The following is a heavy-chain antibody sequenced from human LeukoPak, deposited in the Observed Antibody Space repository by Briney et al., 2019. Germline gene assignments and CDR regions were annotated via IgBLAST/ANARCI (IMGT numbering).Heavy chain of an antibody. CDR1: GFTFSNYA. Sequence: GGSLRLSCAASGFTFSNYAMSWVRQAPGKGLEWISAVSGSGDRTYYAGSVKGQFTISRDNSKNIVYLRMNSLRAEDTAVYYCAKGRSWELPPNDLDYWGQGTLVTVSS. V-gene: IGHV3-23*01. D-gene: IGHD1-26*01. CDR2: VSGSGDRT. J-gene: IGHJ4*02. CDR3: AKGRSWELPPNDLDY.